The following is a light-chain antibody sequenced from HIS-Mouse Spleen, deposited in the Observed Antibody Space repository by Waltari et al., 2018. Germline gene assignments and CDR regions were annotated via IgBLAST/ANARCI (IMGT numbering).Light chain of an antibody. Sequence: SYVLTPPPSVSVAPGKTARITCGGNHLGTHSVHWYPQKPGQAPVLVVYDDSDRPSGIPERFSGSNSGNTATLTISRVEAGDEADYYCQVWDSSSDHVVFGGGTKLTVL. J-gene: IGLJ2*01. CDR2: DDS. CDR1: HLGTHS. CDR3: QVWDSSSDHVV. V-gene: IGLV3-21*03.